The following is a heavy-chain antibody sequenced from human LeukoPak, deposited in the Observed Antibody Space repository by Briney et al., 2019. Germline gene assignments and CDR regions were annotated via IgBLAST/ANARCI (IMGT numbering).Heavy chain of an antibody. CDR2: ISGSGGST. CDR1: GFTFSSYA. CDR3: AKVGRDSSGLYADRYYYYYGMDV. D-gene: IGHD6-19*01. J-gene: IGHJ6*02. Sequence: GGSLRLSCAASGFTFSSYAMSWVRQAPGKGLEWVSAISGSGGSTYYADSVKGRFTISRDNAKNTLYRQMSSWRAEDTAVSYCAKVGRDSSGLYADRYYYYYGMDVWGQGTTVTVSS. V-gene: IGHV3-23*01.